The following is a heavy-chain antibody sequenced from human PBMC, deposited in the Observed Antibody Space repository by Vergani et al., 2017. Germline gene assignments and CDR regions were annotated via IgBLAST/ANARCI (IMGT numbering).Heavy chain of an antibody. V-gene: IGHV4-61*02. CDR3: ARRSGVYSSGGKVHPLRTAFDV. J-gene: IGHJ3*01. CDR2: ISASGNA. Sequence: QVQLQESGPGRVKPSQTLSLTCTVSGGSISSGDYYWSWIRQPPGKGLEWIGHISASGNASHSPSLKTRVSMSVDTSKNQFSLTVTSVTAADTAIYFCARRSGVYSSGGKVHPLRTAFDVWGHGTVVTVSS. D-gene: IGHD2-8*01. CDR1: GGSISSGDYY.